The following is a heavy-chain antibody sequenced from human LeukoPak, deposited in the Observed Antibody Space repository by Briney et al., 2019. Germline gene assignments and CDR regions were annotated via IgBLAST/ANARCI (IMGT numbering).Heavy chain of an antibody. CDR3: ARTTRAMVANFDY. V-gene: IGHV3-33*01. CDR1: GFTFSSYG. J-gene: IGHJ4*02. Sequence: GGSLRLSCAASGFTFSSYGMPWVRQAPGKGLEWVAVIWYDGSNKYYADSVKGRFTISRDNSKNTLYLQMNSLRAEDTAVYYCARTTRAMVANFDYWGQGTLVTVSS. CDR2: IWYDGSNK. D-gene: IGHD5-18*01.